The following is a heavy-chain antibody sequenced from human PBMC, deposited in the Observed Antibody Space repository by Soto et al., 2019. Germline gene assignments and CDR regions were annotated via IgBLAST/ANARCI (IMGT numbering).Heavy chain of an antibody. D-gene: IGHD4-17*01. Sequence: GGSLRLSCAASGFTFSNAWMSWVRQAPGKGLEWVGRIKSKTDGGTTDYAAPVKGRFTISRDDSKNTLYLQMNSLKTEDTAVYYCTLQQNYGELFDYWGQGTLVTVSS. CDR1: GFTFSNAW. V-gene: IGHV3-15*01. CDR2: IKSKTDGGTT. J-gene: IGHJ4*02. CDR3: TLQQNYGELFDY.